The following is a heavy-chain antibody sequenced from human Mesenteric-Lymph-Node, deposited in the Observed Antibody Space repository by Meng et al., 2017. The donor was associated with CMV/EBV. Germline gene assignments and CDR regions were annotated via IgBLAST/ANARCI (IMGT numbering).Heavy chain of an antibody. CDR3: ARELRDTYNFDY. CDR1: RNTFTSYY. Sequence: SCKPSRNTFTSYYLHWVRQAPGQGLEWIGIINPTGGNAGYAQKFQGRVTMTRDTSATTVYMELSSLGSDDTAVYYCARELRDTYNFDYWGQGTLVTVSS. D-gene: IGHD5-24*01. J-gene: IGHJ4*02. CDR2: INPTGGNA. V-gene: IGHV1-46*01.